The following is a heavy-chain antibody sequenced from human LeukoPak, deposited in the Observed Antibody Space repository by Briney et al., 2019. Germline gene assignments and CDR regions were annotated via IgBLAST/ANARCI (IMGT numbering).Heavy chain of an antibody. CDR3: HSPYNWNDEVDYFDY. CDR1: GFTFSSYS. V-gene: IGHV3-21*01. CDR2: ISSSSSYI. J-gene: IGHJ4*02. Sequence: GGSLRLSCAASGFTFSSYSMNWVRQAPGKGLERVSSISSSSSYIYYADSVKGRFTISRDNAKNSLYLQMNSLRAEDTAVYYCHSPYNWNDEVDYFDYWGQGTLVTVSP. D-gene: IGHD1-20*01.